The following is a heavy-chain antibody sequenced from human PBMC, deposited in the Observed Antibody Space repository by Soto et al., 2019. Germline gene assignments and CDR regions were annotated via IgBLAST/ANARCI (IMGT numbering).Heavy chain of an antibody. Sequence: RGSLRLSCAASRFTFSNYGMHWVRQAPDKGLEWVAFIWTDGSDKYYADSVKGRFTISRDNSKSTLYLQMNSLRVEDTAVYYCARSVYTYGTYLVDHWGQGTLVSV. V-gene: IGHV3-33*01. D-gene: IGHD5-18*01. CDR2: IWTDGSDK. CDR3: ARSVYTYGTYLVDH. CDR1: RFTFSNYG. J-gene: IGHJ4*02.